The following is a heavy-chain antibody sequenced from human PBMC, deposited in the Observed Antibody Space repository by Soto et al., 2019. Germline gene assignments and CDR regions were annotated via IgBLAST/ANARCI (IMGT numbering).Heavy chain of an antibody. CDR3: ASEKRGYSYGSLGGYFDL. J-gene: IGHJ2*01. D-gene: IGHD5-18*01. CDR2: IYYSGST. Sequence: QVQLQESGPGLVKPSETLSLTCTVSGGSISSYYWSWIRQPPGKGLEWIGYIYYSGSTNYNPSLKSRVTISVDTSKNQFSLKLSSVTAADTDVYYCASEKRGYSYGSLGGYFDLWGRGTLVTVSS. V-gene: IGHV4-59*01. CDR1: GGSISSYY.